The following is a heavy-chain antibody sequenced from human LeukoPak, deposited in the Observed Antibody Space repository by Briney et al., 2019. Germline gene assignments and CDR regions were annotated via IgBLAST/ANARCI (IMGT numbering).Heavy chain of an antibody. V-gene: IGHV1-2*04. J-gene: IGHJ4*02. D-gene: IGHD5-18*01. CDR3: ARSAYGYSYGPFDY. CDR1: GYTFTGYY. CDR2: INPNSGGT. Sequence: GASVKVSCKASGYTFTGYYMHWVRQAPGQGLEWMGWINPNSGGTNYAQKFQGWVTMTRDTSISTAYMELSRLRSEDTAVYYCARSAYGYSYGPFDYWGQGTLVTVSS.